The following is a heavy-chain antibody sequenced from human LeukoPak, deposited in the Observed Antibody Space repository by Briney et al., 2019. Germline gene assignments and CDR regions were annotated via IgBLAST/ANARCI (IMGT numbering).Heavy chain of an antibody. CDR2: IYHSGST. V-gene: IGHV4-38-2*01. D-gene: IGHD3-22*01. Sequence: PSETLSLTCAVSGYSISSGYYWGWIRQPPGKGLEWIGRIYHSGSTYYNPSLKSRVTISVDTSKNQVPLKLSSVTAADTAVYYCARAYDSSGNDYWGQGTLVTVSS. CDR1: GYSISSGYY. J-gene: IGHJ4*02. CDR3: ARAYDSSGNDY.